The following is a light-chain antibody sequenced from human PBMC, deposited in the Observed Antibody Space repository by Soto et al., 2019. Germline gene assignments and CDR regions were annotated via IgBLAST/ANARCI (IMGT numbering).Light chain of an antibody. CDR3: MQGTRWPYT. Sequence: IVLTQSPLSLRVTLGQPASISCRSSESPVITDGDTLLNWFQQRPGQSPRLLIYGVSNRDFGVPDKFSGSGSGTKFTLKISSVEAVDVAIYCCMQGTRWPYTFSQGTKLAI. J-gene: IGKJ2*01. V-gene: IGKV2-30*01. CDR2: GVS. CDR1: ESPVITDGDTL.